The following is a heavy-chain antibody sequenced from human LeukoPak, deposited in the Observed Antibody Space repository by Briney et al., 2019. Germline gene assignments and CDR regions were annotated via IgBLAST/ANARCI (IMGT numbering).Heavy chain of an antibody. CDR1: GYTFTSYD. V-gene: IGHV1-8*01. J-gene: IGHJ5*02. CDR2: MNPNSGST. Sequence: ASVKVSCKASGYTFTSYDINWVRQATGQGLEWMGWMNPNSGSTGYAQKFQGRVTMTRNTSISTAYMELSSLRSEDTAVYYCARGRFGSGSYNWFDPWGQGTLVTVSS. CDR3: ARGRFGSGSYNWFDP. D-gene: IGHD3-10*01.